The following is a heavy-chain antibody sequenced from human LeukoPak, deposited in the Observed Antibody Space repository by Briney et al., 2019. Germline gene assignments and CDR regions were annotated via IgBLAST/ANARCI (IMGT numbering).Heavy chain of an antibody. Sequence: SQTLSLTCAVSGGSISSGGYSWSWIRQPPGKGLEWIGYIYYSGSTYYNPSLKSRVTISVDTSKNQFSLKLSSVTAADTAVYYCARAHDGYQLPRSFDPWGQGTLVTVSS. J-gene: IGHJ5*02. D-gene: IGHD2-2*01. CDR1: GGSISSGGYS. CDR3: ARAHDGYQLPRSFDP. V-gene: IGHV4-31*11. CDR2: IYYSGST.